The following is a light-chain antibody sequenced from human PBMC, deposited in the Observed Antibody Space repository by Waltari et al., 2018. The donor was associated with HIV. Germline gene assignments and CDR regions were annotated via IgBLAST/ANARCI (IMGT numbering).Light chain of an antibody. CDR3: SSYATAGTYVL. CDR2: DVS. CDR1: SSDVGGYNY. V-gene: IGLV2-11*01. J-gene: IGLJ2*01. Sequence: QSALTQPRSVSGSPGQSVTISCTGTSSDVGGYNYVSWYRHPPGKAPKLIIFDVSKRPSGVPDRFSGSKSGNTASLTISGLQADDEADYYCSSYATAGTYVLFGGGTKLTVL.